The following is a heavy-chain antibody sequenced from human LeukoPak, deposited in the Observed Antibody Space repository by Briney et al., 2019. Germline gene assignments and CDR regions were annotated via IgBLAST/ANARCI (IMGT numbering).Heavy chain of an antibody. CDR3: IPDLPFDS. V-gene: IGHV3-49*04. J-gene: IGHJ4*02. D-gene: IGHD1-14*01. CDR1: GFTFGDYG. Sequence: PGGSLRLSCIVSGFTFGDYGMSWVRRAPGKGLEWVGFIRSKTYGGTTEYAASVKGRFTISRDDSSSILYLHMNSLKTEDTALYYCIPDLPFDSWGQGTLVTVSS. CDR2: IRSKTYGGTT.